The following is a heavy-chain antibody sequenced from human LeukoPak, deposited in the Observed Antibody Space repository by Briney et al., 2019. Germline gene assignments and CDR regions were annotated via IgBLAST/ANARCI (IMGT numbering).Heavy chain of an antibody. CDR3: ARSFTIFGVVIGPYYHYGMDV. J-gene: IGHJ6*02. Sequence: ASVKVSCKASGYTFTSYGISWVRQAPGQGLEWMGWISAYNGNTNYAQKLQGRVTMTTDTSTSTAYMELRSLRSDDTAVYYCARSFTIFGVVIGPYYHYGMDVWGQGTTVTVSS. CDR2: ISAYNGNT. CDR1: GYTFTSYG. D-gene: IGHD3-3*01. V-gene: IGHV1-18*01.